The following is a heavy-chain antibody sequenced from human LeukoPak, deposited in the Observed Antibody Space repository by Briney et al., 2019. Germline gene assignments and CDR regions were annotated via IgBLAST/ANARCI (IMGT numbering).Heavy chain of an antibody. Sequence: PSGTLSLTCTVSGGSISSYYWSWIRQPPGKGLEWIGEINHSGSTNYNPSLKSRVTISVDTSKNQFSLKLSSVTAADTAVYYCARGPFPSAFDIWGQGTMVTVSS. CDR2: INHSGST. V-gene: IGHV4-34*01. J-gene: IGHJ3*02. CDR1: GGSISSYY. CDR3: ARGPFPSAFDI.